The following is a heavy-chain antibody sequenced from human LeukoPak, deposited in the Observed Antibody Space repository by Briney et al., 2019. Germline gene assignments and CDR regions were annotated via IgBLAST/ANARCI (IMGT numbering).Heavy chain of an antibody. CDR1: GFTFSAYS. D-gene: IGHD1-26*01. CDR2: IKQDGSEK. Sequence: GGSLRLSCAASGFTFSAYSMSWVRQAPGKGLEWEANIKQDGSEKYYVGSVKGRFTISRDNAKNSLYLQMNSLRAEDTAVYYCARDPGPRVPPGSYSDYWGQGTLVTVSS. V-gene: IGHV3-7*01. J-gene: IGHJ4*02. CDR3: ARDPGPRVPPGSYSDY.